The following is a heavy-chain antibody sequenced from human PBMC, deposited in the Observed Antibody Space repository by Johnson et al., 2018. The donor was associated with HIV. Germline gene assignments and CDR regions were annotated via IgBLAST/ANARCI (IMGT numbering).Heavy chain of an antibody. V-gene: IGHV3-30*04. CDR3: ARERDPQDAFDI. Sequence: QVQLVESGGGVVQPGRSVRLSCAASGFTFSNYAMHWVRQAPGKGLEWVALISYDASNKYYADSVEGRFTISRDNSKNTLYLQMNSLRAEDTAVYYCARERDPQDAFDIWGQGTMVTVSS. CDR1: GFTFSNYA. CDR2: ISYDASNK. J-gene: IGHJ3*02.